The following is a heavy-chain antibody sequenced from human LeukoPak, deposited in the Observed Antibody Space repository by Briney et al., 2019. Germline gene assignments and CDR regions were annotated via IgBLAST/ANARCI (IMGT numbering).Heavy chain of an antibody. J-gene: IGHJ4*02. CDR3: SLRYFDWLLFGINYFDY. D-gene: IGHD3-9*01. CDR1: GGSISSSSYY. V-gene: IGHV4-39*07. Sequence: KSSETLSLTCTVSGGSISSSSYYWGWIRQPPGKGLEWIGSIYYSGSTYYNPSRKSRVTISVDTSKNQFSLKLSSVTAADTAVYYCSLRYFDWLLFGINYFDYWGQGTLVTVSS. CDR2: IYYSGST.